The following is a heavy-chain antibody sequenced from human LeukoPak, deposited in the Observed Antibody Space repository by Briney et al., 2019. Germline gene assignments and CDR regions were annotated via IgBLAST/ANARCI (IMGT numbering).Heavy chain of an antibody. CDR2: ISAYNGNT. V-gene: IGHV1-18*01. D-gene: IGHD3-10*01. CDR3: ARSPVLYGSGSYYDYYYYGMDV. Sequence: ASVKVSCKASGYTFTSYGISWVRQAPGQGLEWMGWISAYNGNTNYAQKLQGRVTMTTDTSTSTAYMELRSLRSEDTAVYYCARSPVLYGSGSYYDYYYYGMDVWGQGTTVTVSS. CDR1: GYTFTSYG. J-gene: IGHJ6*02.